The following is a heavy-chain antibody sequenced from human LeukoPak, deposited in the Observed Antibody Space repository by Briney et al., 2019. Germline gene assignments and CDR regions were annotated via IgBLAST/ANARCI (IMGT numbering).Heavy chain of an antibody. V-gene: IGHV1-46*01. CDR1: GYTFTSYY. J-gene: IGHJ4*02. CDR2: INPSGGST. Sequence: ASVKVSCKASGYTFTSYYMHWVRQAPGQGLEWMGIINPSGGSTSYAQKFQGRVTMTWDMSTSTVYMELSSLRSEDTAVYYCARGPDSSGYYAREGLYYFDYWGQGTLVTVSS. CDR3: ARGPDSSGYYAREGLYYFDY. D-gene: IGHD3-22*01.